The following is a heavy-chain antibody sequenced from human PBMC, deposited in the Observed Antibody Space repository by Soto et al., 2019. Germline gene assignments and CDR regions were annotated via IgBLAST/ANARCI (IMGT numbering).Heavy chain of an antibody. J-gene: IGHJ3*02. Sequence: AAVKVSCKASGYIFTGYHMRWVRQAPGQGPEWMGWINPDSGDAKYAQKFQGRVTMTRDTSISTGYMELSSLTSDDTAIYYCARDPRDYYDNGVSHAFDTWGQGTMVTVSS. V-gene: IGHV1-2*02. CDR1: GYIFTGYH. D-gene: IGHD4-17*01. CDR2: INPDSGDA. CDR3: ARDPRDYYDNGVSHAFDT.